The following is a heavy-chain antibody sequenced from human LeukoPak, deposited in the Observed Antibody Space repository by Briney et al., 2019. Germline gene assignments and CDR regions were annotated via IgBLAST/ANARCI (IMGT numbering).Heavy chain of an antibody. J-gene: IGHJ4*02. Sequence: SETLSLTCTVSGGSISSSSYYWGWIRQPPGKGLEWIGSIYYSGSTYYNPSLKSRVTISVDTSKNQFSLKLSSVTAADTAVYYCARDLGIPDRKAAPTRGYWGQGTLVTVSS. CDR1: GGSISSSSYY. CDR2: IYYSGST. V-gene: IGHV4-39*07. CDR3: ARDLGIPDRKAAPTRGY. D-gene: IGHD6-13*01.